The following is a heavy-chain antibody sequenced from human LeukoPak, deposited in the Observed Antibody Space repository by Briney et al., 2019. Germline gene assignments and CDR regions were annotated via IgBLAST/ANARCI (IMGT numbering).Heavy chain of an antibody. D-gene: IGHD1-26*01. J-gene: IGHJ4*02. CDR3: ARMGHSGSYSDY. CDR1: GGSVSSSSYY. V-gene: IGHV4-39*07. Sequence: SETLSLTCTVSGGSVSSSSYYWGWIRQPPGKGLEWIGSIYYSGAIYYNSSLKSRVTISVDTSKNHLSLMLRSVTAADTAVYYCARMGHSGSYSDYWGQGTLVTVSS. CDR2: IYYSGAI.